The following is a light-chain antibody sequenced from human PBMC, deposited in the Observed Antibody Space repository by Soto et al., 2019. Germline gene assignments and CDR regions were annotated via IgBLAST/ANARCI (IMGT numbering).Light chain of an antibody. CDR1: QSVSSN. Sequence: EIVMTQSPATLSVSPGDRATLSCRASQSVSSNLVWYQQKPGQAPRLLISGASTRAPGVPARFSGSGSGTEFTLTISSLQSEDFAVYYCQQYNKWPLTFGPGTKVDIK. CDR3: QQYNKWPLT. V-gene: IGKV3-15*01. CDR2: GAS. J-gene: IGKJ3*01.